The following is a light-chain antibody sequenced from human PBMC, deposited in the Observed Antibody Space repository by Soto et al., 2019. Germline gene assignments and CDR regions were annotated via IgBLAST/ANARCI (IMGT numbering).Light chain of an antibody. CDR2: DTN. Sequence: QAVVTQEPSLTVSPGGTVTLTCGSSTGAVTTGHYPYWFQQKPGQAPRTLIYDTNNKQSWTPARFSGSLLGGKAALTLSGAPTEHEVDYYCLLSYSDTRAGVFGGGTKLTVL. CDR1: TGAVTTGHY. CDR3: LLSYSDTRAGV. J-gene: IGLJ3*02. V-gene: IGLV7-46*01.